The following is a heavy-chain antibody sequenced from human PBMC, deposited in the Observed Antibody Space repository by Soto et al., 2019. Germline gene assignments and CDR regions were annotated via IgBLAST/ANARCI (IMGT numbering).Heavy chain of an antibody. CDR1: GFIYSRSA. Sequence: PGGSLRLSCAASGFIYSRSAMNWVRKAQGKGRQWFAAVSSSSSSICYADSVKGRFTISIDNAKISLYLHMNSLIAEDTAVYYCARINSGWGPLSPYPFDYWGQGALVTVSS. V-gene: IGHV3-21*01. D-gene: IGHD6-19*01. CDR2: VSSSSSSI. J-gene: IGHJ4*02. CDR3: ARINSGWGPLSPYPFDY.